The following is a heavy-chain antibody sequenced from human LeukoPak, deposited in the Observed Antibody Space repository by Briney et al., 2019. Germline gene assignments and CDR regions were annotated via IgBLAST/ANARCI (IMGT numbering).Heavy chain of an antibody. Sequence: PGGSLRLSCAASGFTFSSYSMNWVRQAPGKGLEWVSSISSSSSYIYYADSVKGRFTISRDNAKNSLYLQMNSLRAEDTAVYYCAKDGIVVVVAATPDYWGQGTLVTVSS. CDR2: ISSSSSYI. J-gene: IGHJ4*02. CDR1: GFTFSSYS. V-gene: IGHV3-21*04. CDR3: AKDGIVVVVAATPDY. D-gene: IGHD2-15*01.